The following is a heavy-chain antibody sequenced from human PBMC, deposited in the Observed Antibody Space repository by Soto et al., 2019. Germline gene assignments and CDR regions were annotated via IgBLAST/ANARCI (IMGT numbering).Heavy chain of an antibody. CDR3: AAGYCSGGSCPTDY. J-gene: IGHJ4*02. Sequence: QLQLQESGPGLVKPSETLSLTCTVSGGSISSSSYYWGWIRQPPGKGLEWIGSIYYSGSTYYNPSLKSRVTISVDTSKNQFSLKLSSVTAADTAVYYCAAGYCSGGSCPTDYWGQGTLVTVSS. CDR1: GGSISSSSYY. V-gene: IGHV4-39*01. CDR2: IYYSGST. D-gene: IGHD2-15*01.